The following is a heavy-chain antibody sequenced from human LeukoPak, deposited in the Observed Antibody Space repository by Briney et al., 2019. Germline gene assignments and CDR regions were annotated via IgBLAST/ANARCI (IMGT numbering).Heavy chain of an antibody. CDR1: GGTFSSYA. Sequence: GSSVKVSCKASGGTFSSYAISWVRQAPGQGLEWMGGIIPIFGTASYAQKFQGRVTMTRDTSSSTVYMELSSLRSEDTAVYYCARVDASMVRGVISYWGQGTLVTVSS. V-gene: IGHV1-69*05. J-gene: IGHJ4*02. D-gene: IGHD3-10*01. CDR2: IIPIFGTA. CDR3: ARVDASMVRGVISY.